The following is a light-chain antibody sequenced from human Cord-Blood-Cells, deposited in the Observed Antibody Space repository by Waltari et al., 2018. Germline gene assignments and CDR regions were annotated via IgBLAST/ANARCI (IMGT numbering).Light chain of an antibody. V-gene: IGLV2-14*01. CDR1: SSDVGGYNY. J-gene: IGLJ2*01. CDR3: SSYTSSSTLVV. Sequence: QFALTQPASVSGSPGQSITISCTGTSSDVGGYNYVSWYQQHPGKAPKLMIYDVSNRPSGVSNRFSGSTSGNTASLTISGLQAEDEADYYCSSYTSSSTLVVFGRGTKLTVL. CDR2: DVS.